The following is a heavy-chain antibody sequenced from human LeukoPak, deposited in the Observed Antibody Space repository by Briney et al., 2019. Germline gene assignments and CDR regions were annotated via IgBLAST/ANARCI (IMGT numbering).Heavy chain of an antibody. CDR3: ARDYHDSMRGFDI. V-gene: IGHV3-53*01. Sequence: GGSLRLSCAASGFTVSSNYMSWVRQAPGKGLEWVSIIYSGGSTYYADSVKGRFTISRDNSKNTLYLQMNSLRAEDAAVYYRARDYHDSMRGFDIWGQGTMVTVSS. CDR1: GFTVSSNY. J-gene: IGHJ3*02. D-gene: IGHD3-22*01. CDR2: IYSGGST.